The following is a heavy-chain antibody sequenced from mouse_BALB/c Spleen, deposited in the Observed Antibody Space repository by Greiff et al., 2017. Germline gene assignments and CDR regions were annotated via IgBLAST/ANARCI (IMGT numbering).Heavy chain of an antibody. Sequence: QVHVKQSGAELAKPGASVKMSCKASGYTFTSYWMHWVKQRPGQGLEWIGYINPSTGYTEYNQKFKDKATLTADKSSSTAYMQLSSLTSEDSAVYYCARDYAEAYWGQGTLVTVSA. CDR3: ARDYAEAY. CDR2: INPSTGYT. V-gene: IGHV1-7*01. D-gene: IGHD1-1*02. CDR1: GYTFTSYW. J-gene: IGHJ3*01.